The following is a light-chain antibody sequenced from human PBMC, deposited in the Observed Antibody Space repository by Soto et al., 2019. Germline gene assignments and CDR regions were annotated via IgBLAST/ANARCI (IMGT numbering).Light chain of an antibody. Sequence: EVVLTQSPATLSLSPGERATLSCRASQGIRNYLAWYQQKPGQAPRLLIYDASNRASGIPARFSGSGSGTDFTLTINSLEPEDFAVYYCQQRSNWPAFGQGTKVDIK. CDR3: QQRSNWPA. V-gene: IGKV3-11*01. CDR2: DAS. CDR1: QGIRNY. J-gene: IGKJ1*01.